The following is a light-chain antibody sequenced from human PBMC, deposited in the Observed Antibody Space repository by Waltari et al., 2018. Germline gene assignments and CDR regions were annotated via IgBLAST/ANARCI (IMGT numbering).Light chain of an antibody. CDR3: AAWDDSLSGLV. V-gene: IGLV1-47*01. CDR2: KNN. CDR1: RSNIGSNY. J-gene: IGLJ3*02. Sequence: SVLTQPPSASGTPGQQVTISCTGSRSNIGSNYVYWYQQLPGTAPKLLIFKNNQRPSGVPDRFSDSKSGTSASLAINGLRSEDEADYYCAAWDDSLSGLVLGGGTKVTVL.